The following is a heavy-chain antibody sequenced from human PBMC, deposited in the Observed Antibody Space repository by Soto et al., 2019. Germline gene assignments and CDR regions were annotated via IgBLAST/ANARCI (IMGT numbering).Heavy chain of an antibody. CDR1: GGSFSGYY. CDR3: AMNWFGLDY. D-gene: IGHD3-10*01. J-gene: IGHJ4*02. V-gene: IGHV4-34*01. Sequence: SETLSLTCAVYGGSFSGYYWSWIRQPPGKGLEWIGEINHSGSTNYNPSLKSRVTISVDTSKNQFSLKLSSVTAADPAVYYCAMNWFGLDYWGQGTLVTVSS. CDR2: INHSGST.